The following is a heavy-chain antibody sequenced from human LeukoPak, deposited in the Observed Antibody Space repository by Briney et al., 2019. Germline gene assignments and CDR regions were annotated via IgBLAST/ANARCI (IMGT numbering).Heavy chain of an antibody. CDR2: IYYSGST. J-gene: IGHJ5*02. CDR3: ARARCSYYGSGSSSAINNWFDP. Sequence: SQTLSLTRTVSGGSISSGDYYWSWIRQPPGKGLEWIGYIYYSGSTYYNPSLKSRVTISVDTSKNQFSLKLSSVTAADTAVYYCARARCSYYGSGSSSAINNWFDPWGQGTLVTVSS. CDR1: GGSISSGDYY. V-gene: IGHV4-30-4*08. D-gene: IGHD3-10*01.